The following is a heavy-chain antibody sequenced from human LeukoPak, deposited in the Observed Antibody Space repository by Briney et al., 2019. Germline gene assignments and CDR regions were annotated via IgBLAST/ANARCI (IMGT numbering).Heavy chain of an antibody. CDR2: ISYTGGT. CDR1: GGSISSRSYD. D-gene: IGHD3-22*01. V-gene: IGHV4-39*01. Sequence: SETLSLTCTVSGGSISSRSYDWAWIRQPPGKGLEYVGTISYTGGTYYNPSLRSRVTISIDTPRNQFSMTLSSVTAADTAVYYCAGPYYYDSSAYYQPFDYWGQGALVAVSS. J-gene: IGHJ4*02. CDR3: AGPYYYDSSAYYQPFDY.